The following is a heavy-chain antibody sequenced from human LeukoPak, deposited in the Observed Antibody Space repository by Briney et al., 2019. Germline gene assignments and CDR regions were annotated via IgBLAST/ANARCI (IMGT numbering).Heavy chain of an antibody. V-gene: IGHV3-30*04. CDR3: ASNGYCSGGSCYSGDY. CDR1: AFSFTHYA. Sequence: GGSLRLSCAASAFSFTHYAMHWVRQAPGKGLDWVAVISYDGTTIYYADSVKGRFTISRDNSQSTLYLQMNSLRAEDTAVYYCASNGYCSGGSCYSGDYWGQGTLVTVSS. J-gene: IGHJ4*02. CDR2: ISYDGTTI. D-gene: IGHD2-15*01.